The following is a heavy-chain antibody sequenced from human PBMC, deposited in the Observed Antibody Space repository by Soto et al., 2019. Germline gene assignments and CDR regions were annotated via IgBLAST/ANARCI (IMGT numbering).Heavy chain of an antibody. CDR2: ISSSSSYI. Sequence: GGSLRLSCAASGFTFSSYSMNWVRQAPGKGLEWVSSISSSSSYIYYADSVKGRFTISRDNAKNTLYLQMNSLRAEDTAVYYCAKDSAPRVIFGPFDYWGQGTLVTVSS. V-gene: IGHV3-21*01. J-gene: IGHJ4*02. D-gene: IGHD3-9*01. CDR1: GFTFSSYS. CDR3: AKDSAPRVIFGPFDY.